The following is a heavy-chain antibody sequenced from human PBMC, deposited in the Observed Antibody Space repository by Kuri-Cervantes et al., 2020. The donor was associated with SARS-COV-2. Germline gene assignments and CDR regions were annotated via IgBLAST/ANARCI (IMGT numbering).Heavy chain of an antibody. CDR3: AREEVVPAAVRGYFYRYGMGV. J-gene: IGHJ6*02. CDR2: IKQDGSEK. D-gene: IGHD2-2*01. Sequence: GESLKISCAASGFTFNTYWMTWVRQAPGKGLDSVANIKQDGSEKYYVDSVKGRFTISRDNAKNSLYLQMNSLRAEDTAVYYCAREEVVPAAVRGYFYRYGMGVWGQGTTVTVSS. V-gene: IGHV3-7*04. CDR1: GFTFNTYW.